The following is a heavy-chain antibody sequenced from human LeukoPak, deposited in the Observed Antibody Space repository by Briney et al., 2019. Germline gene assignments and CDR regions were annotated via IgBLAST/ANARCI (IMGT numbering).Heavy chain of an antibody. V-gene: IGHV4-34*01. CDR3: ARVSGDNFDY. Sequence: SETLSLTCAVSGGSLSGYYWSWIRQPPGKGLEWIGEINHSGSTNYNPSLKSRVTISVDTSKNQFSLKLSSVTAADTAVYYCARVSGDNFDYWGQGTLVTVSS. CDR1: GGSLSGYY. CDR2: INHSGST. J-gene: IGHJ4*02. D-gene: IGHD4-17*01.